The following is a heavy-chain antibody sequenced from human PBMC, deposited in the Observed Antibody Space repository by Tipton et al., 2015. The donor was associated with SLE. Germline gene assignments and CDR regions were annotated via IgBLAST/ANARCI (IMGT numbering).Heavy chain of an antibody. V-gene: IGHV4-39*07. CDR1: GDSISRSVYY. CDR2: IFQTGST. J-gene: IGHJ3*02. D-gene: IGHD5-12*01. CDR3: ARGHERHYDSPNFDI. Sequence: TLSLTCTVSGDSISRSVYYWDWVRQSPGKGLEWIRSIFQTGSTYYNPSLKSRVTMSVDTSKNQFSLKLSSVTAADTAVYYCARGHERHYDSPNFDIWDQGTMVTVSS.